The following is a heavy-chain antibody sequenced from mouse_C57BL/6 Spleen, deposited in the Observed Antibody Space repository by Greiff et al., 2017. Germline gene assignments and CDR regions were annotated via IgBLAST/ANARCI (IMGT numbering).Heavy chain of an antibody. V-gene: IGHV3-6*01. CDR3: ARGGPYDYDVDYYAMDY. D-gene: IGHD2-4*01. CDR1: GYSITSGYN. J-gene: IGHJ4*01. Sequence: EVQLQESGPGLVKPSQSLSLTCSVTGYSITSGYNWNLIRQLPGNKLEWVGYISYDGSNNYNPTLKNRISITRDTSKNQFFLKLNSVTTEDTATYYCARGGPYDYDVDYYAMDYWGQGTSVTVSS. CDR2: ISYDGSN.